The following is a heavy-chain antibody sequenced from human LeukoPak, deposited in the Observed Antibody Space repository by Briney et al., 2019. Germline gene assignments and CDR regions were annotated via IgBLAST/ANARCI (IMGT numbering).Heavy chain of an antibody. Sequence: GGSLRLSCAASGFTFSNYEMNWVRQAPGKGLEWVSYISSSGSTIYYADSVKGRFTISRDNAKNSLSLQMNSLRAEDTAVYYCAKISSRYEDYWGQGTLVTVSS. CDR2: ISSSGSTI. V-gene: IGHV3-48*03. D-gene: IGHD6-13*01. CDR1: GFTFSNYE. CDR3: AKISSRYEDY. J-gene: IGHJ4*02.